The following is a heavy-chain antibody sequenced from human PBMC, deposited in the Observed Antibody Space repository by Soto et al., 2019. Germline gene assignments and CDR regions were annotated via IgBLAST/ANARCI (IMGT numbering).Heavy chain of an antibody. J-gene: IGHJ6*02. D-gene: IGHD2-15*01. Sequence: GASVKVSCKASGYSFTDYHIHWVRQAPGQGLEWLGRINPKSGGTSTAQKFEGWVTMTTDTCISTAPIELTTLTSDDTALYYCASGDSTDCSNGVSSFFYTYDMVVWGQGTPVTVYS. CDR2: INPKSGGT. CDR3: ASGDSTDCSNGVSSFFYTYDMVV. V-gene: IGHV1-2*04. CDR1: GYSFTDYH.